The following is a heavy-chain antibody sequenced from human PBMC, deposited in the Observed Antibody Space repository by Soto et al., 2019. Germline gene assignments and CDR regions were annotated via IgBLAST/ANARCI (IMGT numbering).Heavy chain of an antibody. CDR3: ATGVIWIGYFTVDS. D-gene: IGHD3-3*01. Sequence: SVKVSCTASRYTFTSYGIRWVRQTPGQGLEWLGGFIPVYRKLNYAQKFQGRVTITADESTGTAYITLSTLASDDTAVYYCATGVIWIGYFTVDSWGQGTRVTISS. J-gene: IGHJ4*02. CDR2: FIPVYRKL. CDR1: RYTFTSYG. V-gene: IGHV1-69*13.